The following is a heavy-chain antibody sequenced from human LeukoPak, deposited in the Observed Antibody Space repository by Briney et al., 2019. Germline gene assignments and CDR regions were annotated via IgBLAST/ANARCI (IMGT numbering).Heavy chain of an antibody. CDR3: ARDRGGIVVVPAAQYSGYDLGY. D-gene: IGHD2-2*01. CDR1: GYTFTGYY. J-gene: IGHJ4*02. V-gene: IGHV1-2*02. CDR2: INPNSGGT. Sequence: ASVKVSCKASGYTFTGYYMHWVRQAPGQGLEWMGWINPNSGGTNYAQKFQGRVTMTRDTSISTAYMELSSLRSEDTAVYYCARDRGGIVVVPAAQYSGYDLGYWGQGTLVTVSS.